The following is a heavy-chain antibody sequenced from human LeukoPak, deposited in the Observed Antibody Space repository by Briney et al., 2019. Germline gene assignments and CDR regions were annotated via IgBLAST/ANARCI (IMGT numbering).Heavy chain of an antibody. CDR3: AIVSSVAGINY. CDR2: ITTSDGNT. D-gene: IGHD6-19*01. J-gene: IGHJ4*02. CDR1: GFTFSSYT. Sequence: GGSLRLSCAASGFTFSSYTMSWVRQAPGKGLEWVSTITTSDGNTYYADSVKGRFTVSRDNSKNTLFLQMNSLRAEDTAVYYCAIVSSVAGINYWGQGTLVTVSS. V-gene: IGHV3-23*01.